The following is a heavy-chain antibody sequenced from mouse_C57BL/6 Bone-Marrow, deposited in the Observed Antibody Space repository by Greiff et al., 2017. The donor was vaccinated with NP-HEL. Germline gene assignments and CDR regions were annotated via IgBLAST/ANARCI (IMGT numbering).Heavy chain of an antibody. CDR1: GYTFTSYW. D-gene: IGHD1-1*01. CDR3: ASLYGSSFYYAMDY. CDR2: IHPNSGST. J-gene: IGHJ4*01. V-gene: IGHV1-64*01. Sequence: QVQLQQSGAELVKPGASVKLSCKASGYTFTSYWMHWVKQRPGQGLEWIGMIHPNSGSTNYNEKFKSKATLTVDKSSSTAYSQLSSLTSEDSAVYYCASLYGSSFYYAMDYWGQGTSVTVSS.